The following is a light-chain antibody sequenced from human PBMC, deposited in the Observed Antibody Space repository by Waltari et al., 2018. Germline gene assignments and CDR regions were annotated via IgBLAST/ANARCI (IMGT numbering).Light chain of an antibody. CDR2: DVN. J-gene: IGLJ3*02. CDR1: SSDVGSYNL. Sequence: QSALTQTATVSGSPGQSITISCTGTSSDVGSYNLVSWYQQHPGKAPTLIIYDVNKRPSVVSNRFSGSTSGNTASLTISGLQAADEADYYCCSYAGSAISVFGGGTRLTVL. V-gene: IGLV2-23*02. CDR3: CSYAGSAISV.